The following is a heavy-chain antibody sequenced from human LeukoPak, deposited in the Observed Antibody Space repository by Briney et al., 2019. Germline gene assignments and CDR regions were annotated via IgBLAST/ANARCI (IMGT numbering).Heavy chain of an antibody. CDR3: AKALGYCSSTSCGPFDP. CDR1: GFNFTSYA. D-gene: IGHD2-2*01. CDR2: ISASGDST. Sequence: GGSLRLPCAASGFNFTSYAMTWVRQAPGKGLDWVSTISASGDSTYYADSVKGRFAISRDNSKNTLYLQMNSLRAEETAVYYCAKALGYCSSTSCGPFDPWGQGTLVTVSS. J-gene: IGHJ5*02. V-gene: IGHV3-23*01.